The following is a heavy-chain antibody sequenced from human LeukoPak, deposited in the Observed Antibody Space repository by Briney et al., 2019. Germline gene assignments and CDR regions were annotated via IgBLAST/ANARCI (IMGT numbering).Heavy chain of an antibody. Sequence: MTSETLSLTCTVSGGSISSYYWSWIRQPPGKGLEWIGYIYYSGSTNYNPSLKSRVTISVDTSKNQFSLKLSSVTAADTAVYYCARVFSAPNSYGFLYYFDYWGQGTLVTVSS. CDR1: GGSISSYY. CDR3: ARVFSAPNSYGFLYYFDY. D-gene: IGHD5-18*01. V-gene: IGHV4-59*01. J-gene: IGHJ4*02. CDR2: IYYSGST.